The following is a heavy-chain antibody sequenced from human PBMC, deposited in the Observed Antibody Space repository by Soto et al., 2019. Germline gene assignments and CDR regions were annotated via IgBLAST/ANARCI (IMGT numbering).Heavy chain of an antibody. D-gene: IGHD4-17*01. Sequence: GGSLRLSCAASGFTVSTNSMNWVRQSPGKGLQWVSLIYSGGRTYYADSVKGRFTFSRDNSKKTLDLQMNSLRAEDTAVYYCAREGDFGVGRAFDFWGQGTMVTVSS. V-gene: IGHV3-66*01. CDR3: AREGDFGVGRAFDF. J-gene: IGHJ3*01. CDR2: IYSGGRT. CDR1: GFTVSTNS.